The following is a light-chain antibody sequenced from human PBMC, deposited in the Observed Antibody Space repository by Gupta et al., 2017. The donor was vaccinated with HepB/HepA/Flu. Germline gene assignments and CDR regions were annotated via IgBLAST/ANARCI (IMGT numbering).Light chain of an antibody. CDR3: QQRDNTPWT. J-gene: IGKJ1*01. Sequence: DIQMTQSPSSLSASVGDRVTITCRASQRISSYLNWYQQKPGKAPKLLIYAASSVQSGVPSRFSGSGSGTDFTLTISSLQPEDFATYYCQQRDNTPWTFGQGTKVEIK. CDR2: AAS. CDR1: QRISSY. V-gene: IGKV1-39*01.